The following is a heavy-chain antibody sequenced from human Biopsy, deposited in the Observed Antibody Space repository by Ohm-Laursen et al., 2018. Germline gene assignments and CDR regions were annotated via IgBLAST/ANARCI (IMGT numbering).Heavy chain of an antibody. CDR3: ARDQDRRGWFDP. Sequence: SDTLSLTCTVSGGSLSSYSWSWIRQPAGKGLEWIGQIYTSGITNYNPSLKSRVTMSVDTSKNKFSPRVSSVTAADTAVYYCARDQDRRGWFDPWGQGTLVTVSS. V-gene: IGHV4-4*07. J-gene: IGHJ5*02. CDR2: IYTSGIT. D-gene: IGHD1-14*01. CDR1: GGSLSSYS.